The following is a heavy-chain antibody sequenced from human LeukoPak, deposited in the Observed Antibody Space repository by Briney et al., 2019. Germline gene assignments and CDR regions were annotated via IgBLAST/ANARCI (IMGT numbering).Heavy chain of an antibody. Sequence: SETLCLACTASGGSISSGSYYWSCIRQPAGKGLEWIVRIYTSGSTNYNPSLKSRVSISVDTSKNQFSLKLSSVTGADTAVYYCARTEAAGTDYYYYMDVWGKGTTVTISS. J-gene: IGHJ6*03. CDR1: GGSISSGSYY. D-gene: IGHD6-13*01. CDR2: IYTSGST. V-gene: IGHV4-61*02. CDR3: ARTEAAGTDYYYYMDV.